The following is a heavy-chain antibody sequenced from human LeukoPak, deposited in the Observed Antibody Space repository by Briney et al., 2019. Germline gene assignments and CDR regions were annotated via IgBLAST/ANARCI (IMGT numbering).Heavy chain of an antibody. CDR3: TKGTFDH. V-gene: IGHV3-53*01. J-gene: IGHJ3*01. CDR1: GPTVSINY. CDR2: VDPDGVT. Sequence: GGSLRLSCVGSGPTVSINYMSWVRQAPGKGLEWVSFVDPDGVTSYADSVKGRFTISRDNSKNILYLQLTTLRAEDTAIYYCTKGTFDHWGQGTLVTVSS.